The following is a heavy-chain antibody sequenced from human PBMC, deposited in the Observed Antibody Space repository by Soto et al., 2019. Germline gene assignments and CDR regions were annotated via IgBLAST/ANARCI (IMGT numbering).Heavy chain of an antibody. D-gene: IGHD6-6*01. J-gene: IGHJ5*02. V-gene: IGHV3-11*01. CDR1: GFPFSDSY. CDR2: ISSTGSTP. Sequence: GGSLRLSCAASGFPFSDSYMAWIRQAPGKGLEEIATISSTGSTPYYADSVKGRFTISKDNAQNSLYLEMNNLRAEDTAVYYCARGQQLVANWLDPWGQGIMVTV. CDR3: ARGQQLVANWLDP.